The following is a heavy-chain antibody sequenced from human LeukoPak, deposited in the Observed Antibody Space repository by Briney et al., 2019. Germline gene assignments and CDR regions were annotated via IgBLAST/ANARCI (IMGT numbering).Heavy chain of an antibody. J-gene: IGHJ6*02. CDR2: IYYSGST. Sequence: PSETLSLTCTVSGGSISSYYWSWIRQPPGKGLEWIGYIYYSGSTNYNPSLKSRVTISVDTSKNQFSLKLSSVTAADTAVYYCARVTADKPYYYYGMDVWGQGTTVTVSS. V-gene: IGHV4-59*12. CDR3: ARVTADKPYYYYGMDV. CDR1: GGSISSYY. D-gene: IGHD2-21*02.